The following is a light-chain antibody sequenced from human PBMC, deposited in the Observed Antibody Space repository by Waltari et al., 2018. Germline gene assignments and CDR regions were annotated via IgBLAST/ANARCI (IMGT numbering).Light chain of an antibody. J-gene: IGKJ2*01. Sequence: EIALRQSPDTLSLSPGQRATLSCRASQPVDINFLLWLQLKPGQAPTLLIYGASTRATGIPDRFSGRGSGTDFTLTINRLEPEDSAVYYCQEHGHPPYTFGQGTKLEIK. V-gene: IGKV3-20*01. CDR3: QEHGHPPYT. CDR2: GAS. CDR1: QPVDINF.